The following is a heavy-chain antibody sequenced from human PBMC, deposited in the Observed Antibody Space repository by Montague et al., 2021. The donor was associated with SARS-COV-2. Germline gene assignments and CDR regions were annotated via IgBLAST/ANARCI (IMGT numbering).Heavy chain of an antibody. CDR1: GGSISSTSFF. V-gene: IGHV4-39*01. CDR2: MYSSGTT. Sequence: SETLSLTCSVSGGSISSTSFFWIWIRQPPGKRLEWVGSMYSSGTTNYNPSLKSRVTISGDTSRNQLSVRLSSVTAADTAVYYCARSTSGWFIYWGQGTLVTVSS. J-gene: IGHJ4*02. CDR3: ARSTSGWFIY. D-gene: IGHD6-19*01.